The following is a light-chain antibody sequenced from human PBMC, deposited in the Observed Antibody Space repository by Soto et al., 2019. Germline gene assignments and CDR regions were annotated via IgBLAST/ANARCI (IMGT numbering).Light chain of an antibody. CDR1: NSDVGGYNY. J-gene: IGLJ1*01. V-gene: IGLV2-14*01. CDR3: RSYTSSNSRV. Sequence: QSGLTQPASVSESPRQAITISCTGTNSDVGGYNYVSWYQQHPDTVPKLIIFEVSNRPSWVSPRFSGSNSGNTASLTISGLQAEDAADYYCRSYTSSNSRVFGTGTKVTV. CDR2: EVS.